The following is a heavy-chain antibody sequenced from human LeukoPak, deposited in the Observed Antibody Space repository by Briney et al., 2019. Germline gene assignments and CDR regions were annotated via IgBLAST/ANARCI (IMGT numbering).Heavy chain of an antibody. CDR2: IYYSGST. D-gene: IGHD5-18*01. V-gene: IGHV4-39*07. CDR3: AREIQLWPQMDV. J-gene: IGHJ6*02. CDR1: GGSISGSSYY. Sequence: SETLSLTCTVSGGSISGSSYYWGWIRQPPGKGLEWIGSIYYSGSTYYNPSLKSRVTISVDTSKNQFSLKLSSVTAADTAVYYCAREIQLWPQMDVWGQGTTVTVSS.